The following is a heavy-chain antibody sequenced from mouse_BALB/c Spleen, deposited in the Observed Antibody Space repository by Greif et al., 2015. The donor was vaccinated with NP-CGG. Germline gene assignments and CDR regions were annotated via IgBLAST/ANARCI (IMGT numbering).Heavy chain of an antibody. CDR1: GYTFTSYW. V-gene: IGHV1-7*01. D-gene: IGHD2-1*01. CDR3: AIYYGNYAMDY. Sequence: QVHVKQSGAELAKPGASVKMSCKASGYTFTSYWMHWVKQRPGQGLEWIGYINPSTGYTEYNQKFKDKATLTADKSSSTAYMQLSSLTSEDSAVYYCAIYYGNYAMDYWGQGTSVTVSS. CDR2: INPSTGYT. J-gene: IGHJ4*01.